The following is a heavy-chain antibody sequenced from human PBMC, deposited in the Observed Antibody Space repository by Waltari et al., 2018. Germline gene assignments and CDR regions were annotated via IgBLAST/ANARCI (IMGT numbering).Heavy chain of an antibody. Sequence: VQLVQSGAEVKKPGSSVKVSCKASGGTFSSYAISWVRQAPGQGLEWMGRVDPEDGETIYAEKFQGRVTITADTSTDTAYMELSSLRSEDTAVYYCATVAVAASDYWGQGTLVTVSS. CDR1: GGTFSSYA. D-gene: IGHD6-19*01. CDR2: VDPEDGET. V-gene: IGHV1-69-2*01. CDR3: ATVAVAASDY. J-gene: IGHJ4*02.